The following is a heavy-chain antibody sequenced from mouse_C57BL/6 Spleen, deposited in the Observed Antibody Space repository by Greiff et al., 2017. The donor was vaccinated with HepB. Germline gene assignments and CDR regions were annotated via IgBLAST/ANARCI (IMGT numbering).Heavy chain of an antibody. CDR2: ISSGSSTI. D-gene: IGHD1-1*01. CDR1: GFTFSDYG. J-gene: IGHJ4*01. CDR3: ARPTVDYYAMDY. V-gene: IGHV5-17*01. Sequence: EVQLQQSGGGLVKPGGSLKLSCAASGFTFSDYGMHWVRQAPEKGLEWVAYISSGSSTIYYADTVKGRFTISRDNAKNTLFLQMTSLRSEDTAMYYCARPTVDYYAMDYWGQGTSVTVSS.